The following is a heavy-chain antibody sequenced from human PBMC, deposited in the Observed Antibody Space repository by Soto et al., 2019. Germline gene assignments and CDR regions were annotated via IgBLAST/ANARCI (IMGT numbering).Heavy chain of an antibody. CDR1: GFTFSSYG. D-gene: IGHD4-4*01. CDR3: AKESSMMYSNYYYYYGMDV. Sequence: QVQLVESGGGVVQPGRSLRLSCAASGFTFSSYGMHWVRQAPGKGLEWVAVISYDGSNKYYADSVKGRFTISRDNSKNTLYLQMNSLRAEDTAVYYCAKESSMMYSNYYYYYGMDVW. J-gene: IGHJ6*01. CDR2: ISYDGSNK. V-gene: IGHV3-30*18.